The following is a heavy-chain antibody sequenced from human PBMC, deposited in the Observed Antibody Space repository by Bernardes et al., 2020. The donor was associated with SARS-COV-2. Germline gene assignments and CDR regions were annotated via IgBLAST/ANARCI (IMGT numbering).Heavy chain of an antibody. CDR3: AKDIGVRTNSVPDC. CDR1: GFTFNDYT. J-gene: IGHJ4*02. V-gene: IGHV3-43*01. Sequence: GGSLRLSCAASGFTFNDYTMHWVRQAPGKGLERVSFITWDGGSTYYADSVKGRFTVSRDNSKNSLYLQMSSLRTEDTAFYYCAKDIGVRTNSVPDCWGLGTLVTISA. D-gene: IGHD3-10*01. CDR2: ITWDGGST.